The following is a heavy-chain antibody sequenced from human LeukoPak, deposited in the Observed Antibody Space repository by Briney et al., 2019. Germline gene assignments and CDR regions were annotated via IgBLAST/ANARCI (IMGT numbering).Heavy chain of an antibody. D-gene: IGHD2-15*01. CDR3: ARGGGCSGGSCYFRDFDY. CDR2: INHSGST. J-gene: IGHJ4*02. V-gene: IGHV4-34*01. Sequence: PSETLSLTCAVSGGSFSGYYWSWIRQPPGKGLEWIGEINHSGSTNYNPSLKSRVTISVDTSKNQFSLKLSSVTAADTAVYYCARGGGCSGGSCYFRDFDYWGRGTLVTVSS. CDR1: GGSFSGYY.